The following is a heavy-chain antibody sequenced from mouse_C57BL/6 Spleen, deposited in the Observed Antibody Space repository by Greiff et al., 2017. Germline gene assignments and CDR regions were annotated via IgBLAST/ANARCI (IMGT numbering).Heavy chain of an antibody. J-gene: IGHJ2*01. CDR2: IYPGDGDT. Sequence: QVQLQQSGAELVKPGASVKISCKASGYAFSSYWMNWVKQRPGKGLEWIGQIYPGDGDTNYNGKFKGKATLTADKSSSTAYMQLSSLTSEDSAVYFGAREPYYYGSSQYYFDYWGQGTTLTVSS. CDR3: AREPYYYGSSQYYFDY. CDR1: GYAFSSYW. D-gene: IGHD1-1*01. V-gene: IGHV1-80*01.